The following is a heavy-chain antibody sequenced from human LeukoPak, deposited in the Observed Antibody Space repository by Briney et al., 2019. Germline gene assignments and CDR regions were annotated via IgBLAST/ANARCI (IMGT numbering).Heavy chain of an antibody. Sequence: ASVKVSCKASGFAFNNYGFTWVRQAPGQGLEWMGWISADSGDTNYAQKFQDRITLTTHTSTTTAYMDLGRLRSDDTAVYYCARSYFPLVFDYWGQGTLVTVSS. CDR3: ARSYFPLVFDY. CDR2: ISADSGDT. V-gene: IGHV1-18*01. CDR1: GFAFNNYG. D-gene: IGHD1-26*01. J-gene: IGHJ4*02.